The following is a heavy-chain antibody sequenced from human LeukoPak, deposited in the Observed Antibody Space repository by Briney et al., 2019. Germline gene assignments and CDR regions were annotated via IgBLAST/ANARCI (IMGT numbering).Heavy chain of an antibody. J-gene: IGHJ5*02. CDR2: IYYSGST. V-gene: IGHV4-39*01. CDR3: ARGLGEFRVTNWFDP. Sequence: TSETLSLTCTVSGGSISSSSCYWGWLRQPPGKGLEWIGSIYYSGSTYYNPSLKSRVTISVYTSKNQFSLKLSSVTAADTAVYYCARGLGEFRVTNWFDPWGQGTLVTVSS. D-gene: IGHD3-16*01. CDR1: GGSISSSSCY.